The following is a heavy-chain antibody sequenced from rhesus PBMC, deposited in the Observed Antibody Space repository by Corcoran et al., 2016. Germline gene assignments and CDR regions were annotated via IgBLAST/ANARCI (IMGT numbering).Heavy chain of an antibody. CDR1: GFTFSGYE. CDR3: AGCSGIYCYAEYGLDS. V-gene: IGHV3-115*02. J-gene: IGHJ6*01. D-gene: IGHD2-27*01. CDR2: IAGDTSYT. Sequence: EVQLAESGGGLVQPGGSLRLSCAAYGFTFSGYEMHWVRQDPGQGLESISIIAGDTSYTYYADSVKGRFTISRDNAKNSLSLQMNSLRAEDTAVYYCAGCSGIYCYAEYGLDSWGQGVVVTVSS.